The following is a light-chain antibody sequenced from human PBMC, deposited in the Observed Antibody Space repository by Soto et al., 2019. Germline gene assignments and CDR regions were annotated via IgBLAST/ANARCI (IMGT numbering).Light chain of an antibody. CDR2: SAS. V-gene: IGKV1-39*01. CDR3: QQSYNAPYT. Sequence: DIQMTQSPSTLSVSVGDRVTLTCRASQNIGTSLNWYQMKLGRAPTLLIYSASTLQSGAPSRFSGGGSGTDFTLTINSLQPEDFATYYCQQSYNAPYTFGQGTMLEIK. J-gene: IGKJ2*01. CDR1: QNIGTS.